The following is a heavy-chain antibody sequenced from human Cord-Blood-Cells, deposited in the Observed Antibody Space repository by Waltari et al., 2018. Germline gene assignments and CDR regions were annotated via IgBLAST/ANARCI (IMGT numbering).Heavy chain of an antibody. Sequence: EVQLVESGGGLVQRGGSLRLSCAASGFTFSSYEMHWVRQATGKGLEWVSAIGTAGDTYYPGSVKGRFTISRENAKNSLYLQMNSLRAGDTAVYYCARSLAAGNRLGPYYYGMDVWGQGTTVTVSS. CDR1: GFTFSSYE. CDR3: ARSLAAGNRLGPYYYGMDV. D-gene: IGHD6-13*01. CDR2: IGTAGDT. V-gene: IGHV3-13*01. J-gene: IGHJ6*02.